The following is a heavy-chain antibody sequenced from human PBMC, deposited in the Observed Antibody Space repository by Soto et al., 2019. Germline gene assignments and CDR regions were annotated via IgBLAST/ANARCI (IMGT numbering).Heavy chain of an antibody. Sequence: QVQLQESGPGLVKPSETLSLTCTVSGASMSRYYWHWIRQAPGEGLEWSGFIYSSGSTTYNPSLKSRVTISLDTSQSQSSLNLRSVTATDTAIYYCARRWGFEDALENWGPGTNVTVSS. D-gene: IGHD3-10*01. J-gene: IGHJ3*02. V-gene: IGHV4-59*08. CDR3: ARRWGFEDALEN. CDR2: IYSSGST. CDR1: GASMSRYY.